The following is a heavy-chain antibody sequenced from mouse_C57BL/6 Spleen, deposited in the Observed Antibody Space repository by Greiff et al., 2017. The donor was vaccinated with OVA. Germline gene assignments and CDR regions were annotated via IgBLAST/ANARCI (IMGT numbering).Heavy chain of an antibody. V-gene: IGHV1-52*01. CDR1: GYTFTSYW. Sequence: QVQLQQPGAELVRPGSSVKLSCKASGYTFTSYWMHWVKQRPIQGLEWIGNIDPSDSETHYNQKFKDKATLTVDKSSSTAYMQLSSLTSEDSAVYYCARSRGYYAIDYWGQGTSVTVSS. CDR3: ARSRGYYAIDY. J-gene: IGHJ4*01. CDR2: IDPSDSET.